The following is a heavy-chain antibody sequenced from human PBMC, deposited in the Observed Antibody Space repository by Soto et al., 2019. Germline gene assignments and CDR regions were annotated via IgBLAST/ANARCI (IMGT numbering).Heavy chain of an antibody. J-gene: IGHJ2*01. CDR1: GGTFRNHG. CDR3: ARGVVSGFEFWYFDL. V-gene: IGHV1-69*01. Sequence: QVQLVQSGAEVKKPGSSVKVSCKASGGTFRNHGISWLRQAPGQGLEWIGGFTPKFGTANYAPKFQGRVSITADESTTTASVALSKPRPEDTAVYFCARGVVSGFEFWYFDLWGRGTLITFSS. CDR2: FTPKFGTA. D-gene: IGHD5-12*01.